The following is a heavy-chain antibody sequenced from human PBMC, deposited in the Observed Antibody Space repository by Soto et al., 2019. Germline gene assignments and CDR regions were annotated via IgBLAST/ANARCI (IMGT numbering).Heavy chain of an antibody. D-gene: IGHD4-17*01. Sequence: SETLSLTCTVSGGSIAGYYWSWIRQTPRKGLEWIGYIYSSGSSSSYNPSLRGRVTISVDKSKNQFSLGLTSVTAADTAVYYCARCMSIKTVTNGKFFDYWGQGTLVTVSS. J-gene: IGHJ4*02. CDR1: GGSIAGYY. CDR3: ARCMSIKTVTNGKFFDY. CDR2: IYSSGSSS. V-gene: IGHV4-59*01.